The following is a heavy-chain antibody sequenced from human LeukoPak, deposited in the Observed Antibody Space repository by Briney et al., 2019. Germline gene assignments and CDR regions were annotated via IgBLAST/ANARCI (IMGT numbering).Heavy chain of an antibody. Sequence: SETLSLTCTVSGGSISSYYWSWIRQPPGKGLEWIGYIYYCGSTNYNPSLKSRVTISVDTSKNQFSLKLSSVTAADTAVYYCARDGSGLLDYWGQGTLVTPSA. CDR3: ARDGSGLLDY. CDR1: GGSISSYY. J-gene: IGHJ4*02. V-gene: IGHV4-59*01. CDR2: IYYCGST.